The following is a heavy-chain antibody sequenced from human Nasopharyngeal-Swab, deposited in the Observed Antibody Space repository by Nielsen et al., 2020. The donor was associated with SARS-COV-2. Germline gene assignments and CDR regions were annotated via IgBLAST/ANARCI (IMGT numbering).Heavy chain of an antibody. Sequence: ASVKVSCKASGYTFTSYGISWVRQAPGQGLEWMGWISAYNGNTNYAQKLQGRVTMTTDTSTSTAYMELRSLRSEDTAVYYCAVRVLGYCSSTSCATRGYFDYWGQGTLVTVSS. V-gene: IGHV1-18*01. CDR1: GYTFTSYG. J-gene: IGHJ4*02. CDR2: ISAYNGNT. D-gene: IGHD2-2*01. CDR3: AVRVLGYCSSTSCATRGYFDY.